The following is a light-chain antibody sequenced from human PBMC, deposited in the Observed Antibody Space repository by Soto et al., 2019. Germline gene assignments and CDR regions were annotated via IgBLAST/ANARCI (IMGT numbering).Light chain of an antibody. CDR3: CSYADSSRIYV. CDR2: EGS. V-gene: IGLV2-23*01. Sequence: QSALTQPASVSGSPGQSITISCTGTSSDVGSYNLVSWYQKHPGKAPKFIINEGSKRPSGISNRFSGSKSGNTASLTISGLQAEDEAEYYCCSYADSSRIYVFGSGTKVTVL. CDR1: SSDVGSYNL. J-gene: IGLJ1*01.